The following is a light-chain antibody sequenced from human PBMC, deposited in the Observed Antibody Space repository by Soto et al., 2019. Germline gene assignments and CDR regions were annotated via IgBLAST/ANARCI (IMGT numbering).Light chain of an antibody. V-gene: IGKV1-5*01. Sequence: PSSHAASLWKKKTSTCRARQSIISWLARDQQNPGKAPKFTIYDASALESGVHSRFSGSGSGKAFTLTISSLQPDDFATYSCQLLFSYSCTHRDLPTF. J-gene: IGKJ4*02. CDR1: QSIISW. CDR2: DAS. CDR3: QLLFSYSCTHRDLPT.